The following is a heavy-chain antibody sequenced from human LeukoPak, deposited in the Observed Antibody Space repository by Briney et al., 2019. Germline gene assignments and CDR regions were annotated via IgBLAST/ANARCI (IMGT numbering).Heavy chain of an antibody. J-gene: IGHJ4*02. CDR3: AKAGRVYQLPGY. CDR2: ISGSGGST. Sequence: GGSLRLSCAASGFTFSSYAMSWVRQAPGKGLEWVSAISGSGGSTYYADSVKGRFTISRDNSKNTLYLRMNSLRAEDTAVYYCAKAGRVYQLPGYWGQGTLVTVSS. CDR1: GFTFSSYA. D-gene: IGHD2-2*01. V-gene: IGHV3-23*01.